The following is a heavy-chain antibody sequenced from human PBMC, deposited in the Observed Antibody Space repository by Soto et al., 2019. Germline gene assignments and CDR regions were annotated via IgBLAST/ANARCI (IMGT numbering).Heavy chain of an antibody. Sequence: SETLSHTCTVSGGSISSGGYYWSWIRQHPGKGLEWIGYIYYSGSTYYNPSLKSRVTISVDTSKNQFSLKLSSVTAADTAVYYCARLQIYDSRAAPTPIFHPWGLGAMVTVSS. CDR3: ARLQIYDSRAAPTPIFHP. D-gene: IGHD3-22*01. J-gene: IGHJ1*01. CDR1: GGSISSGGYY. V-gene: IGHV4-31*03. CDR2: IYYSGST.